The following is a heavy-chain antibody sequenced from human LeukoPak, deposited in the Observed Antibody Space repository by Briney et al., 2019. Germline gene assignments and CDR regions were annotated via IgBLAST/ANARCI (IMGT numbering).Heavy chain of an antibody. CDR2: IYYSGST. D-gene: IGHD6-19*01. Sequence: KTSETLSLTCSVSGGSISSYYWSWIRQPPGKGLEWIGYIYYSGSTNYNPSLKSRVTISVDTSKNQFSLKLSSVTAADTAVYYCASLRQHPHIAVAGTEFYYYYYMDVWGKGTTVTVSS. CDR3: ASLRQHPHIAVAGTEFYYYYYMDV. V-gene: IGHV4-59*01. CDR1: GGSISSYY. J-gene: IGHJ6*03.